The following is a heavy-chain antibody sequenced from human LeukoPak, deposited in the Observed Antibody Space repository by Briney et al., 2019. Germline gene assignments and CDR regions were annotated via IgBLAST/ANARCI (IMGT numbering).Heavy chain of an antibody. CDR1: ACTFSTYW. D-gene: IGHD3-16*01. CDR2: INSDGSST. CDR3: ARGDVFFDN. Sequence: GGSLRLSCAASACTFSTYWMHWVRQAPGKGLVWVSRINSDGSSTSYADSVKGRFTISRDNAKNTLYLKMNSLRAEDTAVYYCARGDVFFDNWGQGTLVTVSS. J-gene: IGHJ4*02. V-gene: IGHV3-74*01.